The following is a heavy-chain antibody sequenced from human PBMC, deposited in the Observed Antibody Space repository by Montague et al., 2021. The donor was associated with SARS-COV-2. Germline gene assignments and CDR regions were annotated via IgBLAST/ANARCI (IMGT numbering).Heavy chain of an antibody. Sequence: TLSLTCTVSGGSISSGGYYWSWIRQHPGKGLEWIGYIYYSGSTYYXPSLKSRVTISVDTSKNQFSLKLSSVTAADTAVYYCARDVGWYSSSWLDYWGQGTLVTVSS. CDR1: GGSISSGGYY. J-gene: IGHJ4*02. CDR3: ARDVGWYSSSWLDY. V-gene: IGHV4-31*03. CDR2: IYYSGST. D-gene: IGHD6-13*01.